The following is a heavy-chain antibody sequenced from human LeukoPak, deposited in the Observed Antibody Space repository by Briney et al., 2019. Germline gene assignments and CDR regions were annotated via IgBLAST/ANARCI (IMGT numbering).Heavy chain of an antibody. CDR1: GFTFSSYW. V-gene: IGHV3-74*01. Sequence: GGSLRLSCAASGFTFSSYWMHWVRQAPGKGLVWVSGINSDGTSPIYADSVKGRFTISRDNAKKTLYLQMNSLRAEDTAVYYCARVPRGGDKFDPWGQGTLVTVSS. CDR2: INSDGTSP. CDR3: ARVPRGGDKFDP. D-gene: IGHD4-23*01. J-gene: IGHJ5*02.